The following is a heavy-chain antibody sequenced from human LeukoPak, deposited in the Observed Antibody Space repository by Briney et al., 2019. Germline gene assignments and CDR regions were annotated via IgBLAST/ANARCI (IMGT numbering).Heavy chain of an antibody. CDR2: IWYDGSNK. CDR1: GFTFSSYG. Sequence: PGGSLRLSCAASGFTFSSYGMHWVRQAPGKGLEWVAVIWYDGSNKYYADSVKGRFTISRDNPKNTLYLQMNSLRAEDTAVYYCARDSAPYDYGGNSDYWGQGTLVTVSS. J-gene: IGHJ4*02. V-gene: IGHV3-33*01. D-gene: IGHD4-23*01. CDR3: ARDSAPYDYGGNSDY.